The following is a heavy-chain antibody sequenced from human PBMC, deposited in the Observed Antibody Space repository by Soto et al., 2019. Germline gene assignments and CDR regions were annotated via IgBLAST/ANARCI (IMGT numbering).Heavy chain of an antibody. CDR2: ISGSGGST. CDR1: GFTFRSYA. D-gene: IGHD6-19*01. J-gene: IGHJ4*02. V-gene: IGHV3-23*01. Sequence: EVQLLESGGGLVQPGGSLRLSCAASGFTFRSYAMSWVRQAPGKGLEWVSAISGSGGSTYYADSVKVRFTISRDNSKNTLYLPMNSLRAEDTAVYYCAKDSIRAVAANFDYWGQGTLVTVSS. CDR3: AKDSIRAVAANFDY.